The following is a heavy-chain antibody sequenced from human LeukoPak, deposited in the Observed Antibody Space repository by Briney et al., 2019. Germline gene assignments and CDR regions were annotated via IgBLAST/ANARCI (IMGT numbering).Heavy chain of an antibody. CDR3: ARDNIPVYYDSSGYYYDAFDI. J-gene: IGHJ3*02. Sequence: ASVKVSCKASGYTFTGYYMHWVRQAPGQGLEWMGWINPNSGGTNYAQKFQGRVTMTRDTSISTAYMELSRLRSDDTAVYYCARDNIPVYYDSSGYYYDAFDIWGQGTMVTVSS. V-gene: IGHV1-2*02. D-gene: IGHD3-22*01. CDR1: GYTFTGYY. CDR2: INPNSGGT.